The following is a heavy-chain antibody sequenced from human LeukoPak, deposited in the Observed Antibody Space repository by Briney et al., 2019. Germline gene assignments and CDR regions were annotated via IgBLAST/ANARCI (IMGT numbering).Heavy chain of an antibody. CDR1: GFTFSHYS. D-gene: IGHD1/OR15-1a*01. J-gene: IGHJ4*02. CDR3: ARGLANSYLFDY. Sequence: GGSLRLSCAASGFTFSHYSMHWVRQAPGKGLEWVAVISYDGSDKSYADSVKGRFTVSRDNSKNTLYLQMNSLKPEDTAVYSCARGLANSYLFDYWGQGTLVSVSS. CDR2: ISYDGSDK. V-gene: IGHV3-30-3*01.